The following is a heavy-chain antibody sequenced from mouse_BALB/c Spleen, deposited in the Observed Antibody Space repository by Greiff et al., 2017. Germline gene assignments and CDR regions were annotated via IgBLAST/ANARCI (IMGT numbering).Heavy chain of an antibody. Sequence: VQLQQSGAELAKPGASVKMSCKASGYTFTSYWMHWVKQRPGQGLEWIGYINPSTGYTEYNQKFKDKATLTADKSSSTAYMQLCSLTSEDSAVYYCARSREYGNYGGAMDYWGQGTSGTVSS. CDR3: ARSREYGNYGGAMDY. J-gene: IGHJ4*01. D-gene: IGHD2-10*02. CDR2: INPSTGYT. CDR1: GYTFTSYW. V-gene: IGHV1-7*01.